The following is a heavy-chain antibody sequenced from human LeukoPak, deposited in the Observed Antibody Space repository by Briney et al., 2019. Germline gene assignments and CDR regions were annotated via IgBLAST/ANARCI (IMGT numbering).Heavy chain of an antibody. J-gene: IGHJ4*02. CDR3: AKWGRDVRDLNADC. CDR2: ISGSGGST. D-gene: IGHD3-10*01. V-gene: IGHV3-23*01. Sequence: GGSLRLSCAASRFTFSSYAMSWVRQAPGKGLEWVSAISGSGGSTYYADSVKGRFTISRDNSKNTLYLQMNSLRAEDTAVYYCAKWGRDVRDLNADCWGQGTLVTVSS. CDR1: RFTFSSYA.